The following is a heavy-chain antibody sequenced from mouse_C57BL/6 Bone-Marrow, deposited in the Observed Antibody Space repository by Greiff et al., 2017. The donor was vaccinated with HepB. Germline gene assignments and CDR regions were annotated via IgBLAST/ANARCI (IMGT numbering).Heavy chain of an antibody. Sequence: EVHLVESGGGLVKPGGSLKLSCAASGFTFSSYAMSWVRQTPEKRLEWVATISDGGSYTYYPDNVKGRFTISRDNAKNNLYLQMSHLKSEDTAMYYCARDFALAYYTERGVGCYAMDDWGQGTSVTVSS. V-gene: IGHV5-4*01. CDR3: ARDFALAYYTERGVGCYAMDD. J-gene: IGHJ4*01. CDR1: GFTFSSYA. CDR2: ISDGGSYT. D-gene: IGHD2-12*01.